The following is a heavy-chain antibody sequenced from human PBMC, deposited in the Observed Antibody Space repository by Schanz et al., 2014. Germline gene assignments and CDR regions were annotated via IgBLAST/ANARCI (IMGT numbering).Heavy chain of an antibody. Sequence: QVQLVESGGSVVQPGRSLRLSRAASGFSFSGYGMHWVRQVPGKGLEWVAVVCYDGSKKYYADSVKGRFTTSRDNSKNTMYLQMNSLRAEDTAVYYCVKDLQRELLRDDHYYGMDVWGQGTAVTVSS. J-gene: IGHJ6*02. V-gene: IGHV3-33*06. CDR1: GFSFSGYG. D-gene: IGHD5-12*01. CDR2: VCYDGSKK. CDR3: VKDLQRELLRDDHYYGMDV.